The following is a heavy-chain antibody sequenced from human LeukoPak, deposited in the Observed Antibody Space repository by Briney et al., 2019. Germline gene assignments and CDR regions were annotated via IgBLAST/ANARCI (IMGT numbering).Heavy chain of an antibody. CDR1: GYSISSGYY. CDR2: IYHSGST. CDR3: VRESGSSGLDY. J-gene: IGHJ4*02. Sequence: SDTLSLTCAVSGYSISSGYYWGWIRQPPGKGLEWIGSIYHSGSTYYNPSLKSRVTISVDTSKNQFSLKLSSVTAADTAVYYCVRESGSSGLDYWGQGTLVTVSS. V-gene: IGHV4-38-2*02. D-gene: IGHD6-19*01.